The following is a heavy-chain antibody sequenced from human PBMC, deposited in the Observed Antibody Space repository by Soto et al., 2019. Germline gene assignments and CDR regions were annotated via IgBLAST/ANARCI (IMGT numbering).Heavy chain of an antibody. CDR1: GGSISSSSYY. CDR3: ARPGNIVVVPAAISRGYYYYGMDV. J-gene: IGHJ6*02. D-gene: IGHD2-2*01. Sequence: SETLSLTCTVSGGSISSSSYYWGWIRQPPGKGLEWIGSIYYSGSTYYNPSLKGRVTISVDTSKNQFSLKLSSVTAADTAVYYCARPGNIVVVPAAISRGYYYYGMDVWGQGTTVTVSS. CDR2: IYYSGST. V-gene: IGHV4-39*01.